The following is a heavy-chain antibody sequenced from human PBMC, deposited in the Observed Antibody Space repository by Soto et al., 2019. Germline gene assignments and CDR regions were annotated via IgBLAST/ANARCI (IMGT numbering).Heavy chain of an antibody. Sequence: VGSLRLSCAASGFSVSGNYMSWVRQAPGKGLEWVSVIYGGGSTYDADSVKGRVTISRDNSKNTVYLQMNSLRVEDAAVYYCARETRDYDYYALDVWGQGTTVTVS. V-gene: IGHV3-53*01. J-gene: IGHJ6*02. CDR1: GFSVSGNY. CDR2: IYGGGST. CDR3: ARETRDYDYYALDV.